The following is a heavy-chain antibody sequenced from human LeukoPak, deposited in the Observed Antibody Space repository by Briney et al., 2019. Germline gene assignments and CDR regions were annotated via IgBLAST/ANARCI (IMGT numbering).Heavy chain of an antibody. J-gene: IGHJ4*02. CDR2: IYYSGST. V-gene: IGHV4-39*01. CDR3: AREYSSSWYSALYFDY. CDR1: GGSISSSSYY. D-gene: IGHD6-13*01. Sequence: SEALSLTCTVSGGSISSSSYYWGWIRQPPGKGLEWIGSIYYSGSTYYNPSLKSRVTISVDTSKNQFFLKLSSVTAADTAVYYCAREYSSSWYSALYFDYWGQGTLVTVSS.